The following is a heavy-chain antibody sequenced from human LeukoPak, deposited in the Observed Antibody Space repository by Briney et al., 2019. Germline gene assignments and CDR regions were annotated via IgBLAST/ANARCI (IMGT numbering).Heavy chain of an antibody. J-gene: IGHJ6*04. CDR3: GGPYCSGGSCYSRVKYGMDV. V-gene: IGHV1-69*01. D-gene: IGHD2-15*01. CDR1: GGTFSSYA. CDR2: IIPIFGTA. Sequence: SVKVSCKASGGTFSSYAISWVRQAPGQGLEWMGGIIPIFGTANYAQKFQGRVTITADEFTSTAYMELSSLRSEDTAVYYCGGPYCSGGSCYSRVKYGMDVWGKGTTVTVSS.